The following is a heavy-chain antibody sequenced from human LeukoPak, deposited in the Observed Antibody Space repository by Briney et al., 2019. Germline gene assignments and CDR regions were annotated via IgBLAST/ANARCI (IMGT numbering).Heavy chain of an antibody. Sequence: GGSLRLSCAASGFTFSSYAMSCVRQAPGKGLEWVSAISGSGGSTYYADSVKGRFTISRDNSKNTLYLQMNSLRAEDTAVYYCANLHTRPSYYDFWSGYFDYWGQGTLVTVSS. J-gene: IGHJ4*02. CDR2: ISGSGGST. D-gene: IGHD3-3*01. CDR3: ANLHTRPSYYDFWSGYFDY. CDR1: GFTFSSYA. V-gene: IGHV3-23*01.